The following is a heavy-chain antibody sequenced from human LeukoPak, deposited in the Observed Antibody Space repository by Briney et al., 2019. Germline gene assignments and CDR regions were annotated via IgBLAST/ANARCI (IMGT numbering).Heavy chain of an antibody. CDR1: GYTFTSYG. V-gene: IGHV1-18*01. CDR3: ARLSVRAAAGWFDP. D-gene: IGHD6-13*01. J-gene: IGHJ5*02. Sequence: ASVKVSCKASGYTFTSYGISWVRQAPGQGLEWMGWISAYNGNTNYAQKLQGRVTMTTDTSTSTAYMELRSLRSADTAVYYCARLSVRAAAGWFDPWGQGTLVTVSS. CDR2: ISAYNGNT.